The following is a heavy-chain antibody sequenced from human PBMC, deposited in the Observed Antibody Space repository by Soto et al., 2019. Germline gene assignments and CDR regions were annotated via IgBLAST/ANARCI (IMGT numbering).Heavy chain of an antibody. J-gene: IGHJ6*02. CDR3: APLSVSLSGPYGIHV. CDR1: GGSISSSSYY. D-gene: IGHD2-15*01. CDR2: IYYSGNT. Sequence: SETLSLTCTVSGGSISSSSYYWGWIRQPPGKGLEWTGSIYYSGNTYYNPSLKSRVTISVDTSKNQFSLRLTSVTAADTAVYYCAPLSVSLSGPYGIHVWGQGTTVTVSS. V-gene: IGHV4-39*01.